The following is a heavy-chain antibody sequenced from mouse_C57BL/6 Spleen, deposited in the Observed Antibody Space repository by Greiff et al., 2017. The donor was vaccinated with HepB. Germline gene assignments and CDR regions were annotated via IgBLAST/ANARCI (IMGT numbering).Heavy chain of an antibody. CDR3: ARDRGDVGAWFAY. D-gene: IGHD3-1*01. J-gene: IGHJ3*01. CDR2: ISYSGST. Sequence: EVKLVESGPGMVKPSQSLSLTCTVTGYSITSGYDWHWIRHFPGNKLEWMGYISYSGSTNYNPSLKSRISITHDTSKNHFFLKLNSVTTEDTATYYCARDRGDVGAWFAYWGQGTLVTVSA. V-gene: IGHV3-1*01. CDR1: GYSITSGYD.